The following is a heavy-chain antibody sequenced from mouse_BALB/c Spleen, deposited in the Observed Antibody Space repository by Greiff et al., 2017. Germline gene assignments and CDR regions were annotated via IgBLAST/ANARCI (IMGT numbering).Heavy chain of an antibody. Sequence: EVQLVESGGGLVQPGGSLKLSCAASGFTFSSYGMSWVRQTPDKRLELVATINSNGGSTYYPDSVKGRFTISRDNAKNTLYLQMSSLKSEDTAMYYCARDTGLYDGYFDWYFDVWGAGTTVTVSS. D-gene: IGHD2-3*01. J-gene: IGHJ1*01. CDR2: INSNGGST. CDR3: ARDTGLYDGYFDWYFDV. V-gene: IGHV5-6-3*01. CDR1: GFTFSSYG.